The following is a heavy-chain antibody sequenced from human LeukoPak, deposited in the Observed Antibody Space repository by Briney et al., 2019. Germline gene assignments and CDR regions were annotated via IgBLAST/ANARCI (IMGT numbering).Heavy chain of an antibody. CDR3: ARAYGADDAFDI. CDR2: IYYSGST. D-gene: IGHD4-17*01. J-gene: IGHJ3*02. V-gene: IGHV4-31*03. CDR1: GGSISSGGYY. Sequence: SETLSLTCTVSGGSISSGGYYWSWIRQHPGKGLEWIGYIYYSGSTYYNPSLKSRVTISVDTSKNQFSLKLSSVAAADTAVYYCARAYGADDAFDIWGQGTMVTVSS.